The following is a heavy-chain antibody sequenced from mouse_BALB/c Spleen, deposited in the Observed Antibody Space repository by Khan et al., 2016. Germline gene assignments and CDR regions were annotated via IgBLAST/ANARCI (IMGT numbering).Heavy chain of an antibody. CDR3: ARRNDGHYFDY. CDR1: GFTFSSYG. V-gene: IGHV5-6*01. Sequence: EVELVESGGDLVKPGGSLKPSCVASGFTFSSYGMTWVRQTPDKRLEWVATISSGGSYTYYPDSVKGRFTISRANAKNTLYLQMCSLKSEDTDIHYCARRNDGHYFDYWGQGTTLTVSS. J-gene: IGHJ2*01. D-gene: IGHD2-3*01. CDR2: ISSGGSYT.